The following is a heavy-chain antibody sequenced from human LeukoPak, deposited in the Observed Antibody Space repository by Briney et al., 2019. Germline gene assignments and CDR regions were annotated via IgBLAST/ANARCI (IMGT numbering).Heavy chain of an antibody. Sequence: GRSLRLSCVASGFTFTSYGMSWVRQAPGKRLEWVSGISGSGDATYYADSVKGRFTISRDNSKNTLYLQMNSLRAEETAVYYCAKLRGLSSSSENNWFDPWGQGTLVTVSS. CDR3: AKLRGLSSSSENNWFDP. J-gene: IGHJ5*02. V-gene: IGHV3-23*01. CDR2: ISGSGDAT. CDR1: GFTFTSYG. D-gene: IGHD6-6*01.